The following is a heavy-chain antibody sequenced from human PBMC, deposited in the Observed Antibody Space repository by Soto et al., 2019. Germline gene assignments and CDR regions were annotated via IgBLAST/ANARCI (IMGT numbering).Heavy chain of an antibody. CDR3: VRVASNSARLALFNF. D-gene: IGHD6-19*01. V-gene: IGHV3-30-3*01. CDR2: ISYDGSDY. Sequence: QVQLVESGGGVVQPGRSLRLSCAASGFTFSSYAMHWVRQAPGKGLEWVADISYDGSDYYYADSVKGRFTISRDNYKNTLYLLMNSLRPQDTAVYYCVRVASNSARLALFNFWGQGTLVTVSS. J-gene: IGHJ4*02. CDR1: GFTFSSYA.